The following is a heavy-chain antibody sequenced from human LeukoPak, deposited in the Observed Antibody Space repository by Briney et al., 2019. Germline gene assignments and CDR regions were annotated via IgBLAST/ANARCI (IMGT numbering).Heavy chain of an antibody. CDR3: ARLLARGSGTI. V-gene: IGHV3-74*01. D-gene: IGHD3-10*01. CDR2: INSDGSST. J-gene: IGHJ4*02. Sequence: GGSLRLSCAASGFTFSSYWMHWVRQAPGKGLVWVSRINSDGSSTSYADSVKGRFTISRDDAKNTLYLQMNSLRAEDTAVYYCARLLARGSGTIWGQGTLVTVSS. CDR1: GFTFSSYW.